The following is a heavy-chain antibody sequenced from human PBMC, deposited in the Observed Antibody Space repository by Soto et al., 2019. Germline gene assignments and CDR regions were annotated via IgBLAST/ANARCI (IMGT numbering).Heavy chain of an antibody. V-gene: IGHV3-23*01. CDR1: GFTFSTYT. Sequence: VQLLESGGGLVQPGGSMRLSCAASGFTFSTYTMTWLRQAPGKGLEWVSSISGSGDHTYYADSVKGRLIVSRDNSKNTLYLQMNNLRAEDTALYYCAKDGTYSSSWPYYFDHWGQGTLVTVSS. CDR3: AKDGTYSSSWPYYFDH. CDR2: ISGSGDHT. J-gene: IGHJ4*02. D-gene: IGHD6-13*01.